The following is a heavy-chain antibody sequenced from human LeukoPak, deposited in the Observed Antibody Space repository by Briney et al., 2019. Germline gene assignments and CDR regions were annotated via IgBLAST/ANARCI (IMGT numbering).Heavy chain of an antibody. CDR2: VSGSGASA. CDR1: GFTFSTYA. D-gene: IGHD6-19*01. J-gene: IGHJ2*01. CDR3: AKDRGKQWPNWYFDV. V-gene: IGHV3-23*01. Sequence: PGGSLRLPCAASGFTFSTYAMSWVRQAPGKGLEWVSTVSGSGASAHHGDSVKGRFTISRDNSKNMVYLQMNSLRGEDTAVYYCAKDRGKQWPNWYFDVWGRGTLVTVSS.